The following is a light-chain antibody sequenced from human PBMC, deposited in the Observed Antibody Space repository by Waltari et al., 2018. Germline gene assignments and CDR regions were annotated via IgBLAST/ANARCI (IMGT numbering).Light chain of an antibody. V-gene: IGKV3-15*01. J-gene: IGKJ5*01. CDR1: QSVNSN. Sequence: EIVMTQSPATLSVSPGERATLSCRARQSVNSNLAWYQQKPGQDPRLLIYGPSTRATGIPARFSGSGSGTEFTLTISSLQSEDFASYYCQQYKDWPITFGQGTRLEIK. CDR2: GPS. CDR3: QQYKDWPIT.